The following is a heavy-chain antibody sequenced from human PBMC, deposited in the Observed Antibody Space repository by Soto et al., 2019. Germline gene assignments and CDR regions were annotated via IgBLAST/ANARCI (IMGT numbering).Heavy chain of an antibody. CDR3: ARAVAGTSILDS. J-gene: IGHJ4*02. Sequence: QVQLVQSGAEVKKPGSSVKISCQASGGTFSTSTISWVRQAPGQGLEWMGRTIPIVDRAIYAQNFQGRVTRTADKSTNTVYMAMFSLRSDDTAVYYCARAVAGTSILDSWGQGTLVTVSS. CDR2: TIPIVDRA. CDR1: GGTFSTST. V-gene: IGHV1-69*08. D-gene: IGHD6-19*01.